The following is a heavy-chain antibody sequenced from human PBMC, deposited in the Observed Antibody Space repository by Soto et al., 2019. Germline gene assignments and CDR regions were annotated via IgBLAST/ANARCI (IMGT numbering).Heavy chain of an antibody. Sequence: PGGSLRLSCGASGFTLGSYDMSWVRLAPGKGLEWVSVIGSSGGGTYYADSVKGRFTISRDNSKLYLQMSRLRAEDTALYMCVRHAKLTSVTANVGYYYGLDIWGQGTTVTVSS. J-gene: IGHJ6*02. CDR2: IGSSGGGT. CDR3: VRHAKLTSVTANVGYYYGLDI. CDR1: GFTLGSYD. D-gene: IGHD4-4*01. V-gene: IGHV3-23*01.